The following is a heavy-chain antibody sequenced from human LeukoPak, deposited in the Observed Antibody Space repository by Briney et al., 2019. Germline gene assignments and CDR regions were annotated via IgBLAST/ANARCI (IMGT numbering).Heavy chain of an antibody. D-gene: IGHD1-20*01. CDR1: GFTFSSYS. J-gene: IGHJ4*02. CDR2: ISSSSSYI. Sequence: PGGSLRLSCAASGFTFSSYSMNWVRQAPGKGLEWVSSISSSSSYIYYADSVKGRFTISRDNAKNSLYLQMNSLRAEDTAVYYCARKTRITGTTSEHVFDYWGQGTLVTVSS. CDR3: ARKTRITGTTSEHVFDY. V-gene: IGHV3-21*01.